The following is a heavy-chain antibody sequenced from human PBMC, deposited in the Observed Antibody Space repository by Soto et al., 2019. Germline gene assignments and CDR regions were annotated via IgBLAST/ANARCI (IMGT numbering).Heavy chain of an antibody. CDR3: ARAHYGDYGYGMDV. J-gene: IGHJ6*02. CDR2: TYHSGST. CDR1: GGSISSGGYS. V-gene: IGHV4-30-2*01. Sequence: QLQLQESGSGLVKPSQTLSLTCAVSGGSISSGGYSWSWIRQPLGKGLEWIGYTYHSGSTYYNPSLKSRVTISVDRSKNQFSLKLSSVTAADTAVYYCARAHYGDYGYGMDVWGQGTTVTVSS. D-gene: IGHD4-17*01.